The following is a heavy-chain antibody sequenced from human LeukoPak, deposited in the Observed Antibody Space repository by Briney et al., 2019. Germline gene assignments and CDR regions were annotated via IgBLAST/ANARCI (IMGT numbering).Heavy chain of an antibody. CDR2: MNPNSGNT. Sequence: ASVKVSCKASGYTFTSYDINWVRQATGQGLEWMGWMNPNSGNTGYVQKFQGRVTMTRNTSISTAYMELSSLRSEDTAVYYCARRHLWFGGLDWFDPWGQGTLVTVSS. CDR1: GYTFTSYD. CDR3: ARRHLWFGGLDWFDP. D-gene: IGHD3-10*01. V-gene: IGHV1-8*01. J-gene: IGHJ5*02.